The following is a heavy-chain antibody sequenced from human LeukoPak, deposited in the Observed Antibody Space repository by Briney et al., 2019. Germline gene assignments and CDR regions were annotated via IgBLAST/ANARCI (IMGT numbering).Heavy chain of an antibody. CDR3: ARHGPKGYSYGYEGCWFDP. J-gene: IGHJ5*02. Sequence: PSETLSLTCAVYGGSFSGYYWGWIRQPPGKGLEWIGSIYYSGSTYYNPSLKSRVTISVDTSKNQFSLKLSSVTAADTAVYYCARHGPKGYSYGYEGCWFDPWGQGTLVTVSS. CDR1: GGSFSGYY. D-gene: IGHD5-18*01. CDR2: IYYSGST. V-gene: IGHV4-39*01.